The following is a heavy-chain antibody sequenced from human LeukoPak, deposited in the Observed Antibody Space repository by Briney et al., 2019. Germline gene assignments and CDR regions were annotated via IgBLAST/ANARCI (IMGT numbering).Heavy chain of an antibody. Sequence: GGSLRLSCAASGFTFSTYSMNWVRQAPGKGREWVSSISSSSSYIYYADSVKGRFTISRDNAKNSLHLQMNRLRGEDTSVYYCARASYGSGSYSDYWGQGTLVTVSS. V-gene: IGHV3-21*01. CDR3: ARASYGSGSYSDY. J-gene: IGHJ4*02. CDR2: ISSSSSYI. D-gene: IGHD3-10*01. CDR1: GFTFSTYS.